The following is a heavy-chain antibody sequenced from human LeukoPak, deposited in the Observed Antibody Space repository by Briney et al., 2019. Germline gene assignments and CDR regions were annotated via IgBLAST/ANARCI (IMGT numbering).Heavy chain of an antibody. CDR3: ARSSGTGAFSY. D-gene: IGHD6-25*01. V-gene: IGHV4-39*02. Sequence: PSETLSLTCTVSGDSISRSTYYWAWIRQPPGKGLEWIGSVYYGRSPYFNPSLESRATISVDTSKNHFSLKMSSVTAADTAVYYCARSSGTGAFSYWGQGTLVTVSS. CDR1: GDSISRSTYY. J-gene: IGHJ4*02. CDR2: VYYGRSP.